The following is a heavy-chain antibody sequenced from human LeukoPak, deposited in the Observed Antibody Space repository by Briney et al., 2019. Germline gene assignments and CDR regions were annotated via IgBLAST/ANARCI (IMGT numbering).Heavy chain of an antibody. D-gene: IGHD5-12*01. CDR3: AKDFKSGYLFDY. CDR1: GFTFSSYA. J-gene: IGHJ4*02. Sequence: PGRSLRLSCAASGFTFSSYAMSWVRQAPGKGLEWVSAISGSGGSTYYADSVKGRFTISRDNSKNTLYLQMNSLRAEDTAVYYCAKDFKSGYLFDYWGQGTLVTVSS. V-gene: IGHV3-23*01. CDR2: ISGSGGST.